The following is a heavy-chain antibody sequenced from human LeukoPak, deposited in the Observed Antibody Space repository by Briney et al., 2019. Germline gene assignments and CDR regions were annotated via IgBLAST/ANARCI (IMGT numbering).Heavy chain of an antibody. Sequence: PSETLSLTCTVSGGSISSSSYYWGWIRQPPGKGLEWIGSIYYSGSTYYNPSLKSRVTISVDTSKNQFSLKLSSVTAADTAVYYCARDHNSYGYWYWGQGTLVTVSS. CDR3: ARDHNSYGYWY. D-gene: IGHD5-18*01. CDR2: IYYSGST. V-gene: IGHV4-39*02. CDR1: GGSISSSSYY. J-gene: IGHJ4*02.